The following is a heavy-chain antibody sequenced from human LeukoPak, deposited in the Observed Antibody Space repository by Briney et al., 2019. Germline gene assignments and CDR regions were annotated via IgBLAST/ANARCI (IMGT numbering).Heavy chain of an antibody. J-gene: IGHJ4*02. CDR1: GGSINNYF. V-gene: IGHV4-59*01. CDR2: VYHTGST. CDR3: ARGRRDGSYYFDY. Sequence: SETQSLTCTVSGGSINNYFWSWIRQPPGKGLEWIGYVYHTGSTNYNPSLKSQFTISIETSRNQFSLSLTSVTAADTAMYYCARGRRDGSYYFDYWGQGTSVTVSS.